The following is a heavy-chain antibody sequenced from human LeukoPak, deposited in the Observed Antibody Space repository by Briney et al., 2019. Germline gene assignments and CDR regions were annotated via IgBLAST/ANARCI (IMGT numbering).Heavy chain of an antibody. CDR2: IIPIFGTA. J-gene: IGHJ3*02. V-gene: IGHV1-69*13. CDR3: ASAHEDLGSFDI. Sequence: SVKVSCKASGGTFSSYAISWVRQAPGQGLEWMGGIIPIFGTANYAQKFQGRVTITADESTSTAYMELSSLRSEDTAVYYCASAHEDLGSFDIWGQGTMVTVSS. CDR1: GGTFSSYA.